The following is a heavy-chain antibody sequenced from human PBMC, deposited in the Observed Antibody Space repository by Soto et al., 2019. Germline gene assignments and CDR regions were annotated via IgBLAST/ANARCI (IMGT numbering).Heavy chain of an antibody. Sequence: PGGSLRLSCAASGFTFSSYAMHWVRQAPGKGLEWVAVILYDGSNKYYADSVKGRFTISRDNSKDKLYLQMNSLRAVDTAVYYCSILNFLYYYGSGSPFNWFDPWGQGTLVTVSS. V-gene: IGHV3-30-3*01. J-gene: IGHJ5*02. CDR2: ILYDGSNK. D-gene: IGHD3-10*01. CDR3: SILNFLYYYGSGSPFNWFDP. CDR1: GFTFSSYA.